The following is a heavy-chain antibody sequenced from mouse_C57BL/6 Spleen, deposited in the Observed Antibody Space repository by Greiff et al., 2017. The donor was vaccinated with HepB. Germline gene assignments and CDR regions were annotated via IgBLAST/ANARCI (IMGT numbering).Heavy chain of an antibody. CDR1: GFTFSSYA. CDR2: ISSGGDYN. Sequence: DVKLVESGEGLVKPGGSLKLSCAASGFTFSSYAMSWVRQTPEKRLEWVAYISSGGDYNYYADTVKGRFPITRDNARNTLYLQMSNLKSEDTAMYYCTGDDGYYVEFAYWGQGTLVTVSA. D-gene: IGHD2-3*01. V-gene: IGHV5-9-1*02. J-gene: IGHJ3*01. CDR3: TGDDGYYVEFAY.